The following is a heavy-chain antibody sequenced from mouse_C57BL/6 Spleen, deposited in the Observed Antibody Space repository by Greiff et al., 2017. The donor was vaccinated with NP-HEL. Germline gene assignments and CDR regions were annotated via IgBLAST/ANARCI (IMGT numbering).Heavy chain of an antibody. Sequence: QVQLQQPGAELVMPGASVKLSCKASGYTFTSYWMHWVKQRPGQGLEWIGEIDPSDSYTNYNQKFKGKSTLTVDKSSSTAYMQLSSLTSEYSAVYYCARKENGLAMDDWGQGTSVTVSS. J-gene: IGHJ4*01. CDR1: GYTFTSYW. V-gene: IGHV1-69*01. D-gene: IGHD6-1*01. CDR3: ARKENGLAMDD. CDR2: IDPSDSYT.